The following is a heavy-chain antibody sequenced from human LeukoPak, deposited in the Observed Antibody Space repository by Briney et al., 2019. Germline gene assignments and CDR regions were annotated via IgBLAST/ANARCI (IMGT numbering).Heavy chain of an antibody. J-gene: IGHJ5*02. D-gene: IGHD3-10*01. Sequence: GASVKVSCKASGYTFTSYYMHWVRQTPGQGLEWMGIINPSGGSTSYAQKFQGRVTMTRDTSTSTVYMELSSLSSEDTAVYYCARGRPLLWFGESPETRNWFDPWGQGTLVTVSS. CDR2: INPSGGST. CDR3: ARGRPLLWFGESPETRNWFDP. V-gene: IGHV1-46*01. CDR1: GYTFTSYY.